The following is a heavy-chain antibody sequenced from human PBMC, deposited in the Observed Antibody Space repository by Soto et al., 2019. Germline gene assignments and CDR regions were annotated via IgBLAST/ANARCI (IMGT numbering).Heavy chain of an antibody. CDR2: IYSGGSA. V-gene: IGHV3-53*01. CDR3: ASGGGWPLFDY. Sequence: LSLTCAASGFTVSSNYMSWVRQAPGKGLEWVSIIYSGGSAYYADSVTGRFTISKDISKNTLYLQMNSLRAEDTAVYYCASGGGWPLFDYWGQGTLVTVSS. CDR1: GFTVSSNY. J-gene: IGHJ4*02. D-gene: IGHD6-19*01.